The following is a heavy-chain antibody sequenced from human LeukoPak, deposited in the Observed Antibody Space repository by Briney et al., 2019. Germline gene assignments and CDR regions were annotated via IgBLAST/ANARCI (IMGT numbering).Heavy chain of an antibody. D-gene: IGHD3-22*01. CDR2: IYYSGST. Sequence: SETLSLTCTVSGGSISSGGYYWSWIRQHPGKGLEWIGYIYYSGSTYYNPSLKSRVTISVDTSKNQFPLKLSSVTAADTAVYYCARVSYYYDSSGYYYAYFQHWGQGTLVTVSS. CDR1: GGSISSGGYY. V-gene: IGHV4-31*03. J-gene: IGHJ1*01. CDR3: ARVSYYYDSSGYYYAYFQH.